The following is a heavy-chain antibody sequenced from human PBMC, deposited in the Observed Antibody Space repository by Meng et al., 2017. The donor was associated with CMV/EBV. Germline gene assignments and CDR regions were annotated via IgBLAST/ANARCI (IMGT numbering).Heavy chain of an antibody. CDR2: INPDGGGT. J-gene: IGHJ4*02. Sequence: ASVKVSCKASGYIFTDYYIHWVRQAPGQGLEWMGRINPDGGGTNYAHKFQGRVTMTRDTSIRTAYMELSRLRSDDTAVYFCAGVWGRTTVARPGYWGQGTLVTVSS. CDR1: GYIFTDYY. V-gene: IGHV1-2*07. CDR3: AGVWGRTTVARPGY. D-gene: IGHD1-14*01.